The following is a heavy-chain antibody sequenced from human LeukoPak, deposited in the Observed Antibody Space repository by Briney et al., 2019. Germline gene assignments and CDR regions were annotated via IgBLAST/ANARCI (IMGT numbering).Heavy chain of an antibody. J-gene: IGHJ4*02. D-gene: IGHD3-22*01. CDR2: INHSGST. Sequence: SETLSLTCAVYGGSFSGYYWSWIRQPPGKGLEWIGEINHSGSTNYNPSLKSRVTISVDTSKNQFSLKLSSVTAADTAVYYCARLGYYYDSSGYYYVVPFDYWGQGTLVTVSS. CDR1: GGSFSGYY. V-gene: IGHV4-34*01. CDR3: ARLGYYYDSSGYYYVVPFDY.